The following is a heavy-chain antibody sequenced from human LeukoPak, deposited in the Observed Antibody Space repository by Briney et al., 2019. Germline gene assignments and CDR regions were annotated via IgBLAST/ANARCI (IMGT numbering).Heavy chain of an antibody. CDR2: ISGSGGSP. J-gene: IGHJ4*02. D-gene: IGHD2/OR15-2a*01. CDR1: GFTFISYG. V-gene: IGHV3-23*01. CDR3: AKGPLLWD. Sequence: GGSLRLSCAASGFTFISYGMSWVRQAPGKGLEWVSSISGSGGSPYYADSVKGRFTISRDNSKNTLYLQMNSLRAEDTAVYYCAKGPLLWDWGQGTLVTVSS.